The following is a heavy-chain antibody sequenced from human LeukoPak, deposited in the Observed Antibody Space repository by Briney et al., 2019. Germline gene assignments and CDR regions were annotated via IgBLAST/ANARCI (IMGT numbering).Heavy chain of an antibody. CDR2: VYYSGKT. D-gene: IGHD4-17*01. CDR3: ARQGYADFSPRPFDY. CDR1: GGSISNSGYY. V-gene: IGHV4-39*01. Sequence: PSETLSLTCTVSGGSISNSGYYWGWIRQPPGKGLEWIGSVYYSGKTNYNPSLKNRVTISVDTSKNQFSLKLRSVTAADTAVFYCARQGYADFSPRPFDYWGKGTLVTVSS. J-gene: IGHJ4*02.